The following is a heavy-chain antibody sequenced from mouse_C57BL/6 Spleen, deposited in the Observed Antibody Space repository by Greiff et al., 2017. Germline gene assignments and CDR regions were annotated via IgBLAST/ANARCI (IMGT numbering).Heavy chain of an antibody. CDR1: GYTFTSYW. CDR3: ARSGDSSGHYFGY. CDR2: IDPSDSYT. Sequence: QVQLQQPGAELVRPGTSVKLSCKASGYTFTSYWMHWVKQRPGQGLEWIGVIDPSDSYTNYNQKFKGKATLTVDTSSSTAYMQLSSLTSEDSAVYYCARSGDSSGHYFGYWGQGTTLTVSS. V-gene: IGHV1-59*01. D-gene: IGHD3-2*02. J-gene: IGHJ2*01.